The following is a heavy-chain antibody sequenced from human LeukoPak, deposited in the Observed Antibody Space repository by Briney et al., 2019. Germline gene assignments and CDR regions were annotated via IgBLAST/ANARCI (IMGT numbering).Heavy chain of an antibody. CDR3: TRDGSGWSVY. Sequence: PGGSLTLSCAASGFDFSTSWMGWVRQAPGKGLEWVINISPDGNERYSVDSVKGHFTISRDNAENSLYLQMKGLEVEDTAMYYCTRDGSGWSVYWGQGALVTVSS. J-gene: IGHJ4*02. CDR2: ISPDGNER. CDR1: GFDFSTSW. D-gene: IGHD6-19*01. V-gene: IGHV3-7*01.